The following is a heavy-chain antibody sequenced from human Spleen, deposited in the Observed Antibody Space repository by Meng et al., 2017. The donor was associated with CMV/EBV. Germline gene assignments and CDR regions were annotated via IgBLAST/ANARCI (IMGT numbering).Heavy chain of an antibody. CDR3: ARGGIEGVFDY. Sequence: GGSLRLSCAASGFSFSDSAMHWVRQAPGKGLEWLAVISYDGSNEYYADSVRGRFTISRDNAKNSLYLQMSSLRVEDTASYFCARGGIEGVFDYWGQGALVTVSS. D-gene: IGHD3-16*01. CDR2: ISYDGSNE. J-gene: IGHJ4*02. V-gene: IGHV3-30-3*01. CDR1: GFSFSDSA.